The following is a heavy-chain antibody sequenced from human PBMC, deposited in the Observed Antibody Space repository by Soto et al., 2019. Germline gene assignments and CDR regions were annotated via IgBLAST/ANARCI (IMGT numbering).Heavy chain of an antibody. Sequence: GGSLRLSCAASGFTFSSYAMSWVRQAPGKGLEWVSAISGSGGSTYYADSVKGRFTISRDNSKNTLYLQMNSLRAEDTAVYYCAKGTGYYYYYGMDVWGQGTTVTVSS. CDR2: ISGSGGST. CDR3: AKGTGYYYYYGMDV. CDR1: GFTFSSYA. V-gene: IGHV3-23*01. J-gene: IGHJ6*02. D-gene: IGHD3-9*01.